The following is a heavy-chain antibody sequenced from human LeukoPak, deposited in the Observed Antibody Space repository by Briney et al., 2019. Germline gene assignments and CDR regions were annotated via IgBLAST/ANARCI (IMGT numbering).Heavy chain of an antibody. V-gene: IGHV1-18*01. CDR3: ARKPMGATHDY. D-gene: IGHD1-26*01. CDR1: GYTFTSYD. CDR2: INPNSGGT. Sequence: ASVKVSCKASGYTFTSYDINWVRQATGQGLEWMGWINPNSGGTNYAQKYQGRVTMTTDTSTSTAYMELRSLTSDDAAAYYCARKPMGATHDYWGQGTLVTVSS. J-gene: IGHJ4*02.